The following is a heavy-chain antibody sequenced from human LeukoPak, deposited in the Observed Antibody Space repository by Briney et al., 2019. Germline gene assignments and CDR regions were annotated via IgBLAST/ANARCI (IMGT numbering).Heavy chain of an antibody. D-gene: IGHD3-22*01. J-gene: IGHJ4*02. CDR3: ARAYYDSSARTYYFDY. V-gene: IGHV4-30-2*01. CDR2: IYQSGST. CDR1: GGSISSGGYS. Sequence: SQTLSLTCAVSGGSISSGGYSWSWIRQPPGKGLEWIGYIYQSGSTYYNPSLKSRVTISVDSSKNQFSLELTSVTAADTAVYYCARAYYDSSARTYYFDYWGQGTLVTVSS.